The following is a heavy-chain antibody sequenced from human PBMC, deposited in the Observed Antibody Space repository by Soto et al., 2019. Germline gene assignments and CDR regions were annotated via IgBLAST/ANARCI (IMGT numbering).Heavy chain of an antibody. CDR1: GYTFTSYA. J-gene: IGHJ4*02. Sequence: QVQLVQSGAEEKKPGASVKVSCKASGYTFTSYAMHWVRQAPGQRLEWMGWINAGNGNTKYSQKFQGRATLTRDTPARTAYMEMGSPRSEGTAVAYCARSLLVVTARDYGGQGTLVTVSS. V-gene: IGHV1-3*05. D-gene: IGHD2-21*02. CDR2: INAGNGNT. CDR3: ARSLLVVTARDY.